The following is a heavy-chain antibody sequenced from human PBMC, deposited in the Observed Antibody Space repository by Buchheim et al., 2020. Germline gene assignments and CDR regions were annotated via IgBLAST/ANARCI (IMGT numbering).Heavy chain of an antibody. CDR3: ARESGYCRTIRCFKVDWFDP. J-gene: IGHJ5*02. Sequence: QVQLVQSGAEVKKPGSSVKVSCKASGGTFNTYVITWVRQAPGQGLEWMGTIVPIFGTPNYAQRFQGRVTITADKSTSTVYMELNSLRSEDTAVYYCARESGYCRTIRCFKVDWFDPGGQGTL. D-gene: IGHD2-2*01. V-gene: IGHV1-69*06. CDR2: IVPIFGTP. CDR1: GGTFNTYV.